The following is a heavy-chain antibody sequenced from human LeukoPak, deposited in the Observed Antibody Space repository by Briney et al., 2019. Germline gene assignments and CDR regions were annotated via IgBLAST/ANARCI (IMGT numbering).Heavy chain of an antibody. Sequence: ASVKVSCKVSGYTLTELSMLWVRQATGKGLEWMGGFDPEDGESVYAQKFQGRVTMTEDTSTDTAYMELSSLRSEDTAVYYCATALSNPFYDSSGYYYGYFQHWGQGTLVTVSS. J-gene: IGHJ1*01. D-gene: IGHD3-22*01. V-gene: IGHV1-24*01. CDR1: GYTLTELS. CDR3: ATALSNPFYDSSGYYYGYFQH. CDR2: FDPEDGES.